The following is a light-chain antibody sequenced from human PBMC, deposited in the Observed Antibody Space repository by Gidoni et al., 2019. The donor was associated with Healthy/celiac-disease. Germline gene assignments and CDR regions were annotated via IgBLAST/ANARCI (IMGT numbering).Light chain of an antibody. J-gene: IGKJ1*01. Sequence: IQMTQSTSSLSASVVDRITITCGTSHSISNYLNWYQQKPEKAPKLLIYAASSLQSGVPSRFSGRGSGTDFTLTISSLQPEDLANYYCQQSYNTPRTFGQGTKVEIK. CDR3: QQSYNTPRT. CDR1: HSISNY. CDR2: AAS. V-gene: IGKV1-39*01.